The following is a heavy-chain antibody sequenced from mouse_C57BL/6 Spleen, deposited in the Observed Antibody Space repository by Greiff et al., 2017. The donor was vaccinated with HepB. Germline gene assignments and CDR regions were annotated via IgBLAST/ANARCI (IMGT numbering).Heavy chain of an antibody. CDR1: GYTFTSYW. CDR2: IDPSDSYT. J-gene: IGHJ1*03. V-gene: IGHV1-50*01. CDR3: ARGEYGSSPYWYFDV. D-gene: IGHD1-1*01. Sequence: QVQLQQSGAELVKPGASVKLSCKASGYTFTSYWMQWVKQRPGQGLEWIGEIDPSDSYTNYNQKFKGKATLTVDTSSSTAYMQLSSLTSEDSAVYYCARGEYGSSPYWYFDVWGTGTTVTVSS.